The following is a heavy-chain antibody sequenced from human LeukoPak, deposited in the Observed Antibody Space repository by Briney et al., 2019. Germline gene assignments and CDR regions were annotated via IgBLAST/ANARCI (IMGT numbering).Heavy chain of an antibody. CDR2: ISSSSSYI. CDR3: ARMLAATLTTGGYFDP. D-gene: IGHD4-17*01. CDR1: GFTLSSYS. J-gene: IGHJ5*02. Sequence: GGSLRLSCAASGFTLSSYSMNWVRQAPGKGLEWVSSISSSSSYIYYADSVKGRFTISRDNAKNSLYLQMNSLRAEDTAVYYCARMLAATLTTGGYFDPWGQGTLVTVSS. V-gene: IGHV3-21*01.